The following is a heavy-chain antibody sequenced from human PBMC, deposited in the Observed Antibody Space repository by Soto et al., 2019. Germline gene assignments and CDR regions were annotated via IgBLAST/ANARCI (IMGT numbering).Heavy chain of an antibody. D-gene: IGHD3-10*01. Sequence: LSLTCAASGFTFSSYSMNWVRQAPGKGLEWVSSISSSSSYIYYADSVKGRFTISRDNAKNSLYLQMNSLRAEDTAVYYCARDRDNGDKDAFDIWGQGTMVTVSS. CDR2: ISSSSSYI. CDR1: GFTFSSYS. CDR3: ARDRDNGDKDAFDI. J-gene: IGHJ3*02. V-gene: IGHV3-21*01.